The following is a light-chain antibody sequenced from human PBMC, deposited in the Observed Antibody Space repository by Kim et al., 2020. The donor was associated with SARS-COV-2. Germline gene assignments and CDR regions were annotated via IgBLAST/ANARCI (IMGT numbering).Light chain of an antibody. J-gene: IGLJ2*01. CDR1: SSNIGAAYH. V-gene: IGLV1-40*01. CDR3: QSYDNRLSGSVV. Sequence: VTISCTGSSSNIGAAYHVHWYQQLPGTAPKLLIFGNSNRPSGVPDRFSGSKSGTSASLAITGLQAEDEADYYCQSYDNRLSGSVVFGGGTKLTVL. CDR2: GNS.